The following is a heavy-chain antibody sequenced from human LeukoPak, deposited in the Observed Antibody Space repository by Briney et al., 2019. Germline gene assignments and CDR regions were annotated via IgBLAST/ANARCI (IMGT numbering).Heavy chain of an antibody. CDR1: GYTFTSYS. CDR3: ARVTYYDFWSGYKPQYYFDY. CDR2: INAGNGNT. J-gene: IGHJ4*02. V-gene: IGHV1-3*01. D-gene: IGHD3-3*01. Sequence: ASVRVSCKASGYTFTSYSMHWVRQAPGQRLEWMGWINAGNGNTKFSQKFQGRATITRDTSASTAYMELSSLRSEDTAVYYCARVTYYDFWSGYKPQYYFDYWGQGTLVTVSS.